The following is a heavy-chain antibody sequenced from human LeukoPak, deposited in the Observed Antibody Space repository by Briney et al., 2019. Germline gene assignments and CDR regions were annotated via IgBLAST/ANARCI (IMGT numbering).Heavy chain of an antibody. CDR2: ISGSGGST. CDR1: GFTFSSYE. V-gene: IGHV3-23*01. Sequence: PGGSLRLSCAASGFTFSSYEMNWVRQAPGKGLEWVSAISGSGGSTYYADSVKGRFTISRDNSKNTLYLQMNSLRAEDTAVYYCAKQYYYGSGSYRYYFDYWGQGTLVTVSS. CDR3: AKQYYYGSGSYRYYFDY. J-gene: IGHJ4*02. D-gene: IGHD3-10*01.